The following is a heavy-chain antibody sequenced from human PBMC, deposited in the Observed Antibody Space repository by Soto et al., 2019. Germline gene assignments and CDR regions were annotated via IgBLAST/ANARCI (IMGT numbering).Heavy chain of an antibody. CDR3: AHSPYYYDRSGYYYGFDY. J-gene: IGHJ4*02. D-gene: IGHD3-22*01. Sequence: QITLKESGPTLVKPTQTLTLTCTFSGFSLSTSGVGVGWIRQPPGKALEWLALIYWDDDKRYSPSLKSRLTTTQAXXHXQXXLTTTHMAPVDTATYYCAHSPYYYDRSGYYYGFDYWGQGTLVTVSS. CDR1: GFSLSTSGVG. V-gene: IGHV2-5*02. CDR2: IYWDDDK.